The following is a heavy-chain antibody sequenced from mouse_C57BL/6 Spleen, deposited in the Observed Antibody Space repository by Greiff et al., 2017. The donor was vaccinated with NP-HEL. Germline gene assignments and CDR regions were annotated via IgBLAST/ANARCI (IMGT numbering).Heavy chain of an antibody. J-gene: IGHJ3*01. CDR2: IDPSDSYT. CDR1: GYTFTSYW. Sequence: QVQLQQPGAELVMPGASVKLSCKASGYTFTSYWMHWVKQRPGQGLEWIGEIDPSDSYTNYNQKFKGKSTLTVDKSSSTAYMQLSSLTSEDSAVYYCARGGAGSSPFAYWGQGTLVTVSA. V-gene: IGHV1-69*01. D-gene: IGHD1-1*01. CDR3: ARGGAGSSPFAY.